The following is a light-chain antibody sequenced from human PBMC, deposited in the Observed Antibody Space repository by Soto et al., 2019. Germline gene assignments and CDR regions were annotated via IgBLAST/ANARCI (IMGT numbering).Light chain of an antibody. CDR2: KAS. Sequence: DLQMTQSPSTLSASVGDRLTMTCRASQTISSWLAWYQQKPGKAPKLLIYKASTLKSGVPSRFSGSGSGTEFTLTISSLQPDDFATYYCIQHNSYPWTVGKGTKVDIK. V-gene: IGKV1-5*03. CDR1: QTISSW. J-gene: IGKJ1*01. CDR3: IQHNSYPWT.